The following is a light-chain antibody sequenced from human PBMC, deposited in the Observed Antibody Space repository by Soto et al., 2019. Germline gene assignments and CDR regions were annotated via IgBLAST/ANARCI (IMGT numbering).Light chain of an antibody. V-gene: IGKV1-6*01. CDR3: LQDYTFPWT. CDR2: AAS. Sequence: AIQITQSPSSLSASVGDRVTITCRASQDIRNDLGWYQQKPGRAPKFLIYAASTLQRGVPSRFSGSGSGTDFTLTITSLQPEDFATYYCLQDYTFPWTFGQGTKVDIK. J-gene: IGKJ1*01. CDR1: QDIRND.